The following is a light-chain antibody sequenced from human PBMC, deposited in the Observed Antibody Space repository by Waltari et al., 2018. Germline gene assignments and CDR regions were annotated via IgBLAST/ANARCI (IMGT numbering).Light chain of an antibody. CDR1: QTITGSW. CDR2: GAS. V-gene: IGKV3-20*01. CDR3: QQYDGSVVT. Sequence: EIVLTQSPGTLSVSPGERVTVSCRASQTITGSWLTWYHQKPGQAPRLHIYGASNRAPGIPDRFSGSGSGTDFTLTISRLEPEDSAVYYCQQYDGSVVTFGGGTKVEIK. J-gene: IGKJ4*01.